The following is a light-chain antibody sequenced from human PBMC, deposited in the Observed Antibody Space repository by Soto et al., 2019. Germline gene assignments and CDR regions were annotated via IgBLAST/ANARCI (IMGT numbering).Light chain of an antibody. CDR3: LQYYNFSWT. V-gene: IGKV1-6*01. J-gene: IGKJ1*01. CDR2: AAS. Sequence: AIQITQSPSSLSASVGDRVTISCRASQDIRNTLAWYQQKPGEAPKLLIFAASNSQSGVPSRFIGSGSVTDFTLAITGLQPEDFATYYGLQYYNFSWTFGQGTKVEIK. CDR1: QDIRNT.